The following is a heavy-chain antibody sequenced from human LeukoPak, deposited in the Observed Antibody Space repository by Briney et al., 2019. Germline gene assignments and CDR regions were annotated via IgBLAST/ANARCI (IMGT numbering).Heavy chain of an antibody. D-gene: IGHD3-3*01. J-gene: IGHJ4*02. CDR1: GGSFSGYY. CDR3: ARASFLEWLDY. CDR2: INHSGST. V-gene: IGHV4-34*01. Sequence: SETLSLTCAVYGGSFSGYYWSWIRQPPGKGLEWIGEINHSGSTNYNPSLKSRVTISVDTSKSQFSLKLSSVTAADTAVYYCARASFLEWLDYWGQGTLVTVSS.